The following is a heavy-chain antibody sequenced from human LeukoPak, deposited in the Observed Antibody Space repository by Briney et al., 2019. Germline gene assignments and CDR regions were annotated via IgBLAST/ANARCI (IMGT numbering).Heavy chain of an antibody. CDR2: ISSSSSTI. Sequence: GGSLRLSCAASGFTFSSYSMNWVRQTPGKGLEWVSYISSSSSTIYYADSVKGRFTISRDNAKNSLYLQMNSLRAEDTAVYYCARGIAYYDSTPAAIDYWGQGTLVTVSS. D-gene: IGHD3-22*01. CDR3: ARGIAYYDSTPAAIDY. CDR1: GFTFSSYS. V-gene: IGHV3-48*01. J-gene: IGHJ4*02.